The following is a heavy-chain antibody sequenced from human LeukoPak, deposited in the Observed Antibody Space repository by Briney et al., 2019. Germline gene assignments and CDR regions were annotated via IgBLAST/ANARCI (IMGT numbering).Heavy chain of an antibody. D-gene: IGHD2-15*01. CDR1: GGTFSSYA. CDR2: IIPILGIA. CDR3: AREGVVAATYFDY. J-gene: IGHJ4*02. V-gene: IGHV1-69*04. Sequence: ASVKVSCKASGGTFSSYAISWVRQAPGQGLEWMGRIIPILGIANYAQKFQGRVTITADKSTSTAYTELSSLRSEDTAVYYCAREGVVAATYFDYWGQGTLVTVSS.